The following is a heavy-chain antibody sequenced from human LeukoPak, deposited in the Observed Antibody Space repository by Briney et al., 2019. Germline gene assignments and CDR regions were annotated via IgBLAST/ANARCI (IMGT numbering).Heavy chain of an antibody. Sequence: GGSLRLSCAASGFAVSNSRMTWVRQAPGKGLEWLSIIYSDDSTYYPDSVKGRFTIYRDNSKNTVYLQLNSLRAEDTAVYYCAKIVAIPGSDYFDSWGQGTLVTVSS. CDR1: GFAVSNSR. D-gene: IGHD2-21*01. J-gene: IGHJ4*02. CDR3: AKIVAIPGSDYFDS. V-gene: IGHV3-53*01. CDR2: IYSDDST.